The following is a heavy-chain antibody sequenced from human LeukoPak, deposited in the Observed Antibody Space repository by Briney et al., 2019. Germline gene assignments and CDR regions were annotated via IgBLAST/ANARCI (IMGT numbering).Heavy chain of an antibody. D-gene: IGHD3-10*01. CDR1: GGSISSGTYY. CDR3: ARVYDSGSQAYFYYMDV. V-gene: IGHV4-61*02. CDR2: IYKSGST. Sequence: PSETLSLTCTVSGGSISSGTYYWSWIRQPAGKGLEWIGRIYKSGSTNYNPSLKSRVTISVDTPKNQFSLKLSSVAAADTAVYYCARVYDSGSQAYFYYMDVWGKGTTVTISS. J-gene: IGHJ6*03.